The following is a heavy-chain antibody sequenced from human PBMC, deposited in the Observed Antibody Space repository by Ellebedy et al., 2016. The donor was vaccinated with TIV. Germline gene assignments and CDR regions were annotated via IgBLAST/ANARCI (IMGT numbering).Heavy chain of an antibody. J-gene: IGHJ4*02. Sequence: SETLSLXCTASGDSISSSNHYWGWIRQPPGRGLDWIATIYYSGSTYYNPSLKSRVTISVDTSKNQFSLKLSSVTAADTAVYYCARSRDLSDYWGQGTLVTVSS. D-gene: IGHD5-24*01. CDR3: ARSRDLSDY. V-gene: IGHV4-39*01. CDR1: GDSISSSNHY. CDR2: IYYSGST.